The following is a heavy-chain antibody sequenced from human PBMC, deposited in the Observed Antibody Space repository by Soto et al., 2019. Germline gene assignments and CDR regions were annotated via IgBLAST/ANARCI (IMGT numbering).Heavy chain of an antibody. CDR3: AHKGGGDRILDY. J-gene: IGHJ4*02. CDR1: GFSLSTSGVG. V-gene: IGHV2-5*02. D-gene: IGHD3-16*01. CDR2: IYWDDAK. Sequence: QITLKESGPTLVKPTQTLTLTCTFSGFSLSTSGVGVGWIRQPPGKALEWLALIYWDDAKHYSPSLKSRLTTTKATSKNQVALIMTTMDPVDTATYYCAHKGGGDRILDYWGQRTLVTVSS.